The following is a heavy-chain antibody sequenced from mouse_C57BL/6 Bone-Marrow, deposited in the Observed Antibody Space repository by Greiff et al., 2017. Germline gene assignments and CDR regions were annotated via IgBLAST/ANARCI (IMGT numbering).Heavy chain of an antibody. CDR3: ARLTGTSGYYFDY. J-gene: IGHJ2*01. Sequence: EVMLQQSGPELVKPGASVKISCKASGYTFTDYYMNWVKQSHGKSLEWIGDINPNNGGTSYNQKFKGKATLTVDKSSSTAYMELRSLTSEDSAVYYCARLTGTSGYYFDYWGQGTTLTVSS. V-gene: IGHV1-26*01. CDR1: GYTFTDYY. CDR2: INPNNGGT. D-gene: IGHD4-1*01.